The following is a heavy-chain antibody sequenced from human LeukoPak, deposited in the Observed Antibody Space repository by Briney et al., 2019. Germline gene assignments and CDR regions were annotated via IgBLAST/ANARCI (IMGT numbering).Heavy chain of an antibody. Sequence: PGGSLRLSCAASGLTFSSYWMSWVRQAPGKGLEWVAFIGHDGTKIYYADSVQGRFTISRDNSKNTLYLEMNSLSGEDTALYYCAKDHVTWGNRYFDHWGQGTLGTVSS. CDR2: IGHDGTKI. CDR1: GLTFSSYW. V-gene: IGHV3-30*02. J-gene: IGHJ4*02. D-gene: IGHD3-16*01. CDR3: AKDHVTWGNRYFDH.